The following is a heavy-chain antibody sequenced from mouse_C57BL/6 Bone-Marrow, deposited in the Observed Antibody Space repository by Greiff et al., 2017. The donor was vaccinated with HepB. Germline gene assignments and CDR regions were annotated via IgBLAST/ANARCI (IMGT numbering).Heavy chain of an antibody. V-gene: IGHV1-72*01. J-gene: IGHJ2*01. CDR1: GYTFTSYW. CDR2: IDPNSGGT. Sequence: QVQLQQPGAELVKPGASVKLSCKASGYTFTSYWMHWVKQRPGRGLEWIGRIDPNSGGTKYNEKFKSKATLTVDKSSSTAYMQLSSLTSGDSAVYYCARQRDCYGSGDHFDYWGQGTTLTVSS. D-gene: IGHD1-1*01. CDR3: ARQRDCYGSGDHFDY.